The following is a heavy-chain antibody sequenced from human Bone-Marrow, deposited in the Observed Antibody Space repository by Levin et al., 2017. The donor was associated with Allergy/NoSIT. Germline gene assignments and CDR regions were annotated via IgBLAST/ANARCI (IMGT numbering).Heavy chain of an antibody. CDR2: IYIGGDI. CDR3: TRNPGAVGWT. Sequence: QAGGSLRLSCAASGFTVSNNYMNWVRQIPGKGLEWVSLIYIGGDIRYADSVQGRFTISRDSSTNTLYLQMNNLRVEDTAIYYCTRNPGAVGWTWGPGTLVTVSS. V-gene: IGHV3-53*01. D-gene: IGHD6-19*01. CDR1: GFTVSNNY. J-gene: IGHJ5*02.